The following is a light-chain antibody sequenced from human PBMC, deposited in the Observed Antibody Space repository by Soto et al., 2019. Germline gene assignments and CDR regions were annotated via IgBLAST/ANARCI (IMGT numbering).Light chain of an antibody. J-gene: IGKJ3*01. CDR1: QDISNY. Sequence: DIQMTQSPSSLSASVGDRVTITCQASQDISNYLNWYQQKPGKAPKLLIYDASNLQTGVPSRFSGSGSGTDFTFTISSLRPEDFATYYCQQYANFPPLFTFGPGTKVDIK. CDR3: QQYANFPPLFT. CDR2: DAS. V-gene: IGKV1-33*01.